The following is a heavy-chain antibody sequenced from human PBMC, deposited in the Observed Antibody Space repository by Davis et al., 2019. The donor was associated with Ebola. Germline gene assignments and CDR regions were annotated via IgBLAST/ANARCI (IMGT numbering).Heavy chain of an antibody. J-gene: IGHJ4*02. D-gene: IGHD4-17*01. CDR1: GFTFSSYA. CDR3: ARATGLGY. CDR2: ISYDGSNK. V-gene: IGHV3-30*04. Sequence: GESLKISCAASGFTFSSYAMHWVRQAPGKGLEWVAVISYDGSNKYYADSVKSRFTISRDNSKNTLYLQMNSLRAEDTAVYYCARATGLGYWGQGTLVTVSS.